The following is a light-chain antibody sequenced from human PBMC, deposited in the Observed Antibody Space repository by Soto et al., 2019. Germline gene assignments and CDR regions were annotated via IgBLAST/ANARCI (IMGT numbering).Light chain of an antibody. CDR3: QQYNNWPRT. CDR2: DAS. CDR1: QSVNRY. Sequence: EIVLTQSPATLSLSPGERATLSCWASQSVNRYLVWYQQKPGQAPRLLMYDASKRATGIPARFSGSGSGTDFTLTISSLQSEDFAVYYCQQYNNWPRTFGQGTKVDI. V-gene: IGKV3-11*01. J-gene: IGKJ1*01.